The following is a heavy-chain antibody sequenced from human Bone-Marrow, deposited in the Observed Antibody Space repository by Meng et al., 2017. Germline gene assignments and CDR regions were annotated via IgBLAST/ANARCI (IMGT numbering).Heavy chain of an antibody. D-gene: IGHD2-15*01. CDR2: ISYDGNNK. J-gene: IGHJ6*02. CDR1: GFTFSNYA. V-gene: IGHV3-30*01. Sequence: GGSLRLSCAASGFTFSNYAMHWVRQAPGKGLEWVAVISYDGNNKYYADSVKGRFTISRDNSKNTLYLQMNSLRAEDTAVYYCARDCYETIVVMVAFTPGDYGMDVWGQGTTVTVSS. CDR3: ARDCYETIVVMVAFTPGDYGMDV.